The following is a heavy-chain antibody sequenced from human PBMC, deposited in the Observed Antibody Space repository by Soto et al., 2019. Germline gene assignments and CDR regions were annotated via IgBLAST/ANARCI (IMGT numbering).Heavy chain of an antibody. CDR1: GGSISSYY. D-gene: IGHD2-8*02. Sequence: SETLSLTCTVSGGSISSYYWSWIRQPPGKGLEWIGYIYYSGSTNYNPSLKSRVAISVDTSKNQFSLKLSSVTAADTAVYYCASWWPAEGAFDIWGQGTMVTVSS. J-gene: IGHJ3*02. V-gene: IGHV4-59*01. CDR3: ASWWPAEGAFDI. CDR2: IYYSGST.